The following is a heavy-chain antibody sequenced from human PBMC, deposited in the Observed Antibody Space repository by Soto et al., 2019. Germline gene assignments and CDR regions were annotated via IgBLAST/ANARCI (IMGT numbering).Heavy chain of an antibody. CDR2: ISSSSSYI. D-gene: IGHD6-13*01. CDR3: ARQAKQHRGTHWFDP. V-gene: IGHV3-21*01. CDR1: GFTFSSYS. J-gene: IGHJ5*02. Sequence: EVQLVESGGGLVKPGGSLRLSCAASGFTFSSYSMNWVRQAPGKGLEWVSSISSSSSYIYYADSVKGRFTISRDNAKNSLYLQMNSLRAEDTAVYYCARQAKQHRGTHWFDPWGQGTLVTVSS.